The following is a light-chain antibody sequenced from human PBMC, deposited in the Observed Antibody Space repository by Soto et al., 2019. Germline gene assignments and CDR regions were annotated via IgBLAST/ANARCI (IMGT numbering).Light chain of an antibody. CDR1: QSVGGH. V-gene: IGKV3-11*01. J-gene: IGKJ5*01. CDR2: DAS. CDR3: QQRNNWPPSST. Sequence: EIVLTQSPATLSLSPGERATLSCRASQSVGGHLAWYQQKPGQAPRLLIYDASDRATGIPARFSGSGSETGLTLTISSLEPDVFAVYYYQQRNNWPPSSTFGQGTRLEIK.